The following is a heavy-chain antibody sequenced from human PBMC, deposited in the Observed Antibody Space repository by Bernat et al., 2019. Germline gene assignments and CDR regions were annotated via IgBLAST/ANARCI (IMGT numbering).Heavy chain of an antibody. CDR3: ARDGWGSGDAFDI. D-gene: IGHD1-26*01. CDR1: GFTFSSYA. V-gene: IGHV3-33*01. CDR2: IWYDGSNK. J-gene: IGHJ3*02. Sequence: QVQLVESGGGVVQPGKSLRLSCPASGFTFSSYAMHWVRQAPGKGLEWVAVIWYDGSNKYYADSVKGRFTISRDNSTKTMYLQMNTLRAEDTAVYYCARDGWGSGDAFDIWGQGTMVTVSS.